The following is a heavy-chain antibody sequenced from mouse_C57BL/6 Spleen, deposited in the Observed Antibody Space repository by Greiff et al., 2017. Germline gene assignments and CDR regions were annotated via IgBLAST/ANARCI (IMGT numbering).Heavy chain of an antibody. CDR2: INPSTGGT. CDR3: ASRPEYYGSSYYFDY. J-gene: IGHJ2*01. Sequence: EVKLQESGPELVKPGASVKISCKASGYSFTGYYMNWVKQSPEKSLEWIGEINPSTGGTTYNQKFKAKATLTVDKSSSTAYMQLKILTSEDSAVYYCASRPEYYGSSYYFDYWGQGTTLTVSS. D-gene: IGHD1-1*01. V-gene: IGHV1-42*01. CDR1: GYSFTGYY.